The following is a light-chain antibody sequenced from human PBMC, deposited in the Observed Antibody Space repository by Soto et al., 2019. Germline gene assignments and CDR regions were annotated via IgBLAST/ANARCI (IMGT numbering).Light chain of an antibody. CDR1: QSISSW. J-gene: IGKJ5*01. CDR3: QQLNSY. Sequence: DIQMTQSPSILSASVGDRVTITCRASQSISSWLAWYQQKPRKAPKLLIYRASNLENGVPSRFSGSGSGTEFSLTISSLQPEDFATYYCQQLNSYFGQGTRLEIK. V-gene: IGKV1-5*03. CDR2: RAS.